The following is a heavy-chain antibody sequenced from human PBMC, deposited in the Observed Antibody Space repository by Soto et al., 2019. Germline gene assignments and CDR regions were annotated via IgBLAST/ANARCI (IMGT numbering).Heavy chain of an antibody. Sequence: GGALRLSCAASGFTFSSYSTNWFRQAPGKGLEWVAYISSSSSTIYYADSVKGRFTISRDNAKSSLYLQMNSLRAEDTAVYYCAREFVLPWYMDVWGKGTTVTVSS. D-gene: IGHD1-26*01. J-gene: IGHJ6*03. CDR2: ISSSSSTI. CDR1: GFTFSSYS. V-gene: IGHV3-48*01. CDR3: AREFVLPWYMDV.